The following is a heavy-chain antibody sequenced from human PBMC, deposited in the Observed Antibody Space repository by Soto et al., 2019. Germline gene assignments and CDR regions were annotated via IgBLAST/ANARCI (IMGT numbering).Heavy chain of an antibody. V-gene: IGHV4-34*01. CDR3: ARVGGYSYHLYGMDV. Sequence: SETLSLTCAVYGGSFSGHYWAWIRQPPGEGLEWIGEIDHSGNTNYNPSLESRITISLDTSNIHFSLKLTSLTAADTAAYFCARVGGYSYHLYGMDVWGHGTTVTVSS. D-gene: IGHD5-18*01. J-gene: IGHJ6*02. CDR2: IDHSGNT. CDR1: GGSFSGHY.